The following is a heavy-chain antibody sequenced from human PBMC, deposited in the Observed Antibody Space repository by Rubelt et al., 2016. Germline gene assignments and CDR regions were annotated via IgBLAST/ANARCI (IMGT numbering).Heavy chain of an antibody. CDR1: GGSISSSSYY. Sequence: QLQLQESGPGLVKPSETLSLTCTVSGGSISSSSYYWGWIRQPPGKGLEWIGSIYYSGSTYYNPSLKSRVTISVDTSKNQFSLKLSSVTAADTAVYYCARANSGSGYFGIDYWGQGTLVTVSS. CDR3: ARANSGSGYFGIDY. V-gene: IGHV4-39*07. J-gene: IGHJ4*02. CDR2: IYYSGST. D-gene: IGHD3-22*01.